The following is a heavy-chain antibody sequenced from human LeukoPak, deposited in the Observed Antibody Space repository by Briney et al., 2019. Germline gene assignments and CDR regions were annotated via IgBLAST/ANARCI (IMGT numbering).Heavy chain of an antibody. J-gene: IGHJ4*02. CDR2: IYYSGST. CDR1: GGSISTYY. V-gene: IGHV4-59*05. CDR3: ARHPVLRYLGT. Sequence: SETLSLTCTVSGGSISTYYWSWIRQSPGKGLEWIGSIYYSGSTYYNPSLKSRVTISVDTSKNQFSLKLSSVSAADTAVYYCARHPVLRYLGTWGQGTLVTVSS. D-gene: IGHD3-9*01.